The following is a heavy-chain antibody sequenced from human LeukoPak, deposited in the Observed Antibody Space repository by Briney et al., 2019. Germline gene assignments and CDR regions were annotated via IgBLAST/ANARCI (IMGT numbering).Heavy chain of an antibody. CDR1: GDSINAYY. Sequence: PSETLSLTCTVSGDSINAYYWGWIRQPPGKGLEWIGYIYFSGTTKYNPSLESRVTISVDTSKNQFSLKLSSVTAADTAVYYCARRRAEGGSNGHYSRFDPWGQGILVTVSS. J-gene: IGHJ5*02. V-gene: IGHV4-59*08. CDR2: IYFSGTT. D-gene: IGHD5-18*01. CDR3: ARRRAEGGSNGHYSRFDP.